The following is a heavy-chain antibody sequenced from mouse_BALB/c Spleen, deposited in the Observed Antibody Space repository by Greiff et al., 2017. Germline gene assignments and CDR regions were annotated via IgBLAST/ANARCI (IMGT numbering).Heavy chain of an antibody. CDR2: ISDGGSYT. D-gene: IGHD2-14*01. CDR3: ARDGDYRSLDY. V-gene: IGHV5-4*02. CDR1: GFTFSDYY. J-gene: IGHJ2*01. Sequence: EVQVVESGGGLVKPGGSLKLSCAASGFTFSDYYMYWVRQTPEKRLEWVATISDGGSYTYYPDSVKGRFTISRDNAKNNLYLQMSSLKSEDTAMYYCARDGDYRSLDYWGQGTTLTVSS.